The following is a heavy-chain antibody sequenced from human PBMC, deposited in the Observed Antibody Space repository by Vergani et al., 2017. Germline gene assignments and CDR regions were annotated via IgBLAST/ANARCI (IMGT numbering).Heavy chain of an antibody. CDR2: ISSSSSTI. D-gene: IGHD5-24*01. CDR1: GFTFSSYG. Sequence: VQLVESGGGVVQPGRSLRLSCAASGFTFSSYGMNWVRQAPGKGLEWVSYISSSSSTIYYADSVKGRFTISRDNAKNSLYLQMNSLRAEDTAVYYCASCYEMATIEDAFDIWGQGTMVTVSS. V-gene: IGHV3-48*01. J-gene: IGHJ3*02. CDR3: ASCYEMATIEDAFDI.